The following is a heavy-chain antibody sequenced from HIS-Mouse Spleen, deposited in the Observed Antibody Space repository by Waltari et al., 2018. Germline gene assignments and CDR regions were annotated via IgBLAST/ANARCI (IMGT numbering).Heavy chain of an antibody. J-gene: IGHJ1*01. CDR1: GFTFSSYG. V-gene: IGHV3-30*03. CDR2: ISYDGSNK. CDR3: AREVTGTTNFQH. Sequence: QVQLVESGGGVVQPGRSLRLSCAASGFTFSSYGMHWVRQAPGKGLEWVEVISYDGSNKYYADSGKGRFTISRDNSKNTLYLQMNSLRAEDTAVYYCAREVTGTTNFQHWGQGTLVTVSS. D-gene: IGHD1-7*01.